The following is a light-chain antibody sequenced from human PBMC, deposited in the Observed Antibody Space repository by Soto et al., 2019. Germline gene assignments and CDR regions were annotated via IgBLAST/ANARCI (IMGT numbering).Light chain of an antibody. CDR3: SSYAGSSTYVV. Sequence: QSVLTQPRSVSGSPGQSVTISCTGTNSDVGGYNDVSWYQQHPGKAPKLMIYVVTKRPSGVPDRFSGSKSGSTASLTISGLQAEDEADYYCSSYAGSSTYVVFGGGTKLTVL. J-gene: IGLJ2*01. CDR1: NSDVGGYND. CDR2: VVT. V-gene: IGLV2-11*01.